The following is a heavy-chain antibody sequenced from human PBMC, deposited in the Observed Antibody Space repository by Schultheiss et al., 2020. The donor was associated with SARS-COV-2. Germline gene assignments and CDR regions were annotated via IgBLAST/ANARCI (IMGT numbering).Heavy chain of an antibody. Sequence: GGSLRLSCAASGFTVSSNDMSWVRQAPGKGLEWVSLLYSGGSTYYADSVKGRFTIIRDHSKNTLHLQMNSLRAEDTAVYYCARVLGTYRMRDAFDIWGQGTMVTVSS. V-gene: IGHV3-53*01. CDR2: LYSGGST. D-gene: IGHD2-8*01. CDR3: ARVLGTYRMRDAFDI. CDR1: GFTVSSND. J-gene: IGHJ3*02.